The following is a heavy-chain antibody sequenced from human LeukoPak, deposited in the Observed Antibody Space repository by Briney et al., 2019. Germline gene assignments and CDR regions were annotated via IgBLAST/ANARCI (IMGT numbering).Heavy chain of an antibody. J-gene: IGHJ5*02. Sequence: GESLKISCKGPGYSFTSYWIGWVRQMPGKGLEWMGIIYPGDSDTRYSPSFQGQVTISADKSISTAYLQWSSLKASDTAMYYCARHRRDGYNFLSNWFDPWGQGTLVTVSS. CDR2: IYPGDSDT. D-gene: IGHD5-24*01. V-gene: IGHV5-51*01. CDR3: ARHRRDGYNFLSNWFDP. CDR1: GYSFTSYW.